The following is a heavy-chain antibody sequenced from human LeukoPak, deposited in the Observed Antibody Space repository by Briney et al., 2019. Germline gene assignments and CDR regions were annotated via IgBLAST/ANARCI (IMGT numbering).Heavy chain of an antibody. Sequence: PSETLSLTCTVSGGSISSYYWSWIRQPPGKGLEWIGYIYYSGSTNYNPSLKSRVTISVDTSKNQFSLKLSSVTAADTAVYYCARAGTPLVVRGVINAFDIWGQGTMVTVSS. D-gene: IGHD3-10*01. CDR2: IYYSGST. CDR3: ARAGTPLVVRGVINAFDI. V-gene: IGHV4-59*12. J-gene: IGHJ3*02. CDR1: GGSISSYY.